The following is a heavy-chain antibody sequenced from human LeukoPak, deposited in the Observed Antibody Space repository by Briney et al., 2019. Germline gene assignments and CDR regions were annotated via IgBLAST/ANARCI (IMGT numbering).Heavy chain of an antibody. CDR2: ISGSGGRT. V-gene: IGHV3-23*01. CDR1: GFTFSSYA. D-gene: IGHD6-19*01. J-gene: IGHJ3*02. CDR3: ARGYSSGADAFDI. Sequence: TGGSLRLSCATSGFTFSSYAMSWVRQAPGKGLEWVSAISGSGGRTYYADSVKGRFTISRDNSKNTLYLQMNSLRAEDTAVYYCARGYSSGADAFDIWGQGTMVTVSS.